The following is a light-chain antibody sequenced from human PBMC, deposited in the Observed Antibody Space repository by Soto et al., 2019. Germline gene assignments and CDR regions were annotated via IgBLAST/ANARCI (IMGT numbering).Light chain of an antibody. CDR3: QQYHNSPLT. CDR2: GAS. V-gene: IGKV3-20*01. Sequence: EIGLTQSQATLSVSPGESATLSCRASQSINRDLAWYQQKPGQAPRVLIYGASSRTTGIPDRFSGSGSGTDFTLTISRLEPEDFAVYYCQQYHNSPLTFGQGTKVDI. CDR1: QSINRD. J-gene: IGKJ1*01.